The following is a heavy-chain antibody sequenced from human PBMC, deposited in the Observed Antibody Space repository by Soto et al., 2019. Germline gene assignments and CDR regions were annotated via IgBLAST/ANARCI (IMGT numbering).Heavy chain of an antibody. D-gene: IGHD4-17*01. CDR1: GGSISSYY. CDR2: IYYSGST. CDR3: AREVLRGYYMDV. V-gene: IGHV4-59*01. Sequence: SETLSLTCTVPGGSISSYYWSWIRQPPGKGLEWIGYIYYSGSTNYNPSLKSRVTISVDTSKNQFSLKLSSVTAADTAVYYCAREVLRGYYMDVWGKGTTVTVSS. J-gene: IGHJ6*03.